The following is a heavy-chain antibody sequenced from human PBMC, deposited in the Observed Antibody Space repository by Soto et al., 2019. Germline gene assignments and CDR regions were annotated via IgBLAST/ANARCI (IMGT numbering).Heavy chain of an antibody. Sequence: GGSLRLSCAASGFTFSSYAMSWVRQAPGKGLEWVSAISGSGGSTYYADSVKGQFTISRDNSKSTLYLQMNSLRAEDTAVYYCAKDRKLALAYLIVGASGLASYWGQATLVTVSS. J-gene: IGHJ4*02. D-gene: IGHD1-26*01. CDR1: GFTFSSYA. CDR3: AKDRKLALAYLIVGASGLASY. CDR2: ISGSGGST. V-gene: IGHV3-23*01.